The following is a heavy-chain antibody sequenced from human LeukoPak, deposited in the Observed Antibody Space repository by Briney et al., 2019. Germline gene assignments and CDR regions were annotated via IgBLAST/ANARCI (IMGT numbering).Heavy chain of an antibody. D-gene: IGHD2-15*01. V-gene: IGHV4-30-4*08. CDR3: ARVEGCSGGSCYLDY. CDR2: IYYSGST. J-gene: IGHJ4*02. CDR1: GGSISSGDYY. Sequence: SETLSLTCTVSGGSISSGDYYWSWIRPPPGKCLEWIGYIYYSGSTYYNPSLQSRVTISVDTSKNQFSLKLSSVTTADTAVYYCARVEGCSGGSCYLDYWGQGTLVTVSS.